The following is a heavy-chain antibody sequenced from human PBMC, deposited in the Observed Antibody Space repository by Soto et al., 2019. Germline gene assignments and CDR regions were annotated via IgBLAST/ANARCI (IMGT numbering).Heavy chain of an antibody. V-gene: IGHV1-69*01. CDR1: GGTFSSYA. CDR3: ARVDYYDSSGYPWYFDL. D-gene: IGHD3-22*01. J-gene: IGHJ2*01. Sequence: SVKGSCKASGGTFSSYAISWVRQAPVQGLEWMGGIIPIFGTANYAQKFQGRVTITADESTSTAYMELSRLRSEDTAVYYCARVDYYDSSGYPWYFDLWGRGTLVTVSS. CDR2: IIPIFGTA.